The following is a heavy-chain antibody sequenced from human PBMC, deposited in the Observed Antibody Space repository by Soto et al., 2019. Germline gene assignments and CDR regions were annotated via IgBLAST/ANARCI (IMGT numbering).Heavy chain of an antibody. D-gene: IGHD3-3*01. CDR2: INHSGST. CDR1: GGSFSGYY. V-gene: IGHV4-34*01. CDR3: ARGKGYDFWSGYYSNWFDP. J-gene: IGHJ5*02. Sequence: SETLSLTCAVYGGSFSGYYWSWIRQPPGKGLEWIGEINHSGSTNYNPSLKSRVTISVDTSKNQFSLKLSSVTAADTAVYYCARGKGYDFWSGYYSNWFDPWGQGTLVTVSS.